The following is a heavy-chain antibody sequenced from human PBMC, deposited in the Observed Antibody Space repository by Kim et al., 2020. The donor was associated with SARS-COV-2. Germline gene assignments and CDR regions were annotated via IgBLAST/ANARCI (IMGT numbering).Heavy chain of an antibody. J-gene: IGHJ3*02. V-gene: IGHV3-21*01. CDR3: ARDNGDWNGDSFDI. Sequence: GGSLRLSCAASGFTFSSYSMNWVRQAPEKGLEWVSSITSSSNYIYYADSVKGRFTISRDIAKNSLYLQMNSLRAEDTAVYYCARDNGDWNGDSFDIWGQGTKVTVSS. CDR1: GFTFSSYS. D-gene: IGHD1-1*01. CDR2: ITSSSNYI.